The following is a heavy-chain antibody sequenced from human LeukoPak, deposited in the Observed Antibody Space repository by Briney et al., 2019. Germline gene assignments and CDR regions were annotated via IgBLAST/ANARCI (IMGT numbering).Heavy chain of an antibody. D-gene: IGHD3-22*01. CDR2: IYYIGST. J-gene: IGHJ1*01. V-gene: IGHV4-59*01. CDR1: GGSISNYY. Sequence: SETLSLTCTVSGGSISNYYWSWIRQPPGKGLEWIGYIYYIGSTSYNPSLKSRVTISVDTSKNQFSLKLSSVTAADTAVYYCARDHYYDSSGYTFRHWGQGTLVTVSS. CDR3: ARDHYYDSSGYTFRH.